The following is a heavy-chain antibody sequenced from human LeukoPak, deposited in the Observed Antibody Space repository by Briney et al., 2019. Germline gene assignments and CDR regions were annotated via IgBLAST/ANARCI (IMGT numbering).Heavy chain of an antibody. CDR1: GGTFTNSA. Sequence: SAKVSCKTSGGTFTNSAISWVRQAPGQGLEWLGGIMPLFGTAGYAQKFQGRVTITKDESTRTVYLELTSLTSEDTAVYYCARDVHGDYGSGWFDPWGQGTLVSVSS. CDR3: ARDVHGDYGSGWFDP. V-gene: IGHV1-69*05. J-gene: IGHJ5*02. D-gene: IGHD4-17*01. CDR2: IMPLFGTA.